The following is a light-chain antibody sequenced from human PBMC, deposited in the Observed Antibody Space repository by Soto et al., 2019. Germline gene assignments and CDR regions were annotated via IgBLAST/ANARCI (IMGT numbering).Light chain of an antibody. J-gene: IGLJ2*01. Sequence: QSALTQPASVSGSPGQSITISYTGTSSDVGGYSYVSWYQQHPGKGPKLMIYEVSNRPSGVSFRFSGSKSGNTASLTISGLQAEDEADYYCSSYTSSNTVIFGGGTKLTVL. CDR3: SSYTSSNTVI. V-gene: IGLV2-14*01. CDR1: SSDVGGYSY. CDR2: EVS.